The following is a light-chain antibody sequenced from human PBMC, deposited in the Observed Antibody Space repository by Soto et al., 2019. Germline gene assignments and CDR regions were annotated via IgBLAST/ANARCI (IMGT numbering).Light chain of an antibody. J-gene: IGLJ2*01. Sequence: QSVLTQPASVSGSPGQSITISCTGTSSDVGGYNYVSWYQQHPSKAPKLMIYDVSNRPSGVSNRFSGSKSSNTASLTISGLLAEDEDDYYCSSYTSSRTLVFGGGTKLTVL. V-gene: IGLV2-14*01. CDR2: DVS. CDR1: SSDVGGYNY. CDR3: SSYTSSRTLV.